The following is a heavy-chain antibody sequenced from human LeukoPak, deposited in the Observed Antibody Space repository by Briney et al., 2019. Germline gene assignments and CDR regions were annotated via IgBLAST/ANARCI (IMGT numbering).Heavy chain of an antibody. V-gene: IGHV1-18*01. CDR2: ISAYNGDT. J-gene: IGHJ5*02. D-gene: IGHD3-22*01. CDR1: GYTFTSYG. CDR3: ARDREYYYDSPRYNWFDP. Sequence: ASVKVSCKASGYTFTSYGISWVRQAPGQGLEWMGWISAYNGDTNYAQKLQGRVTMTTDTSTSTAYMELRILRSDDTAVDYCARDREYYYDSPRYNWFDPWRQGTLVTVSS.